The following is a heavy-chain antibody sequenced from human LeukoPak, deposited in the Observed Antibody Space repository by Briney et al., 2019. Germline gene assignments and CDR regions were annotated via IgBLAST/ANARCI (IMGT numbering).Heavy chain of an antibody. V-gene: IGHV5-51*01. D-gene: IGHD4/OR15-4a*01. J-gene: IGHJ4*02. Sequence: GDSLKISRQSSGYSFTSYWIAWVRQMPGKGLEWMGIIYPDDSETRYNPSFQGQVTMSADKSISTAYLQWSALESSDTAIYYCARQPIDYGPDYWGLGTRVTVSS. CDR2: IYPDDSET. CDR3: ARQPIDYGPDY. CDR1: GYSFTSYW.